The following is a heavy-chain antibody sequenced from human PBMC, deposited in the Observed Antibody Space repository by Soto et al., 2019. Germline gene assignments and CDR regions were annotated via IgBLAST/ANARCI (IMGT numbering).Heavy chain of an antibody. Sequence: NPGGSLRLSCAASGFTFSNAWMSWVRQAPGKGLEWVGRIKSKTDGGTTDYAAPVKGRFTISRDDSKNTLYLQMNSLKTEDTAVYYCTTPSGSYYYYYYGMDVWGQGTTDTVSS. D-gene: IGHD1-26*01. CDR1: GFTFSNAW. J-gene: IGHJ6*02. V-gene: IGHV3-15*01. CDR2: IKSKTDGGTT. CDR3: TTPSGSYYYYYYGMDV.